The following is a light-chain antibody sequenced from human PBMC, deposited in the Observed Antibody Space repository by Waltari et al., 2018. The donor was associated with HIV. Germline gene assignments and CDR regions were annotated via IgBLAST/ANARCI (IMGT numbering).Light chain of an antibody. CDR1: SSNIGSYY. Sequence: QSVLTQPPSASGTPGQRVTISCSGSSSNIGSYYIHWYQQLPGTAPKLLIYRNNQRPSGVPDRFSGSKSGTSASLAISGLRSEDEADYYCGSYTDTNNHYVFGTGTKVT. J-gene: IGLJ1*01. V-gene: IGLV1-47*01. CDR2: RNN. CDR3: GSYTDTNNHYV.